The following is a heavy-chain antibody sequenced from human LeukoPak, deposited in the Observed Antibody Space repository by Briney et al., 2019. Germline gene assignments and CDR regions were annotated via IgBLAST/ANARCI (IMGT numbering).Heavy chain of an antibody. CDR3: VREGRVSGYDFDY. J-gene: IGHJ4*02. Sequence: GGSLRLSCAASGFTFGSYWMHWVRQAPGKGVMWVSRINSDGSSITYADSVKGRFTISRDNAKNTLYLQMNSLRVEDTAVYYCVREGRVSGYDFDYWGQGDLVTVSS. CDR1: GFTFGSYW. D-gene: IGHD5-12*01. V-gene: IGHV3-74*03. CDR2: INSDGSSI.